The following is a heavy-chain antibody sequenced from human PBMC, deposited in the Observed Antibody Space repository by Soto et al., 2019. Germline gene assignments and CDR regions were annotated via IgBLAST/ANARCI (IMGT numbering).Heavy chain of an antibody. CDR3: VKEKVGASKSFDI. Sequence: EVQLLESGGGLVKPGGSLRLSCAASEISFDDYAMHWARQAPGKGLEWVSGISRNSVVIGYADSVKGRFTISRDNAKNSLYLQLNSLRAEDTALYYCVKEKVGASKSFDIWGQGTMVTVSS. CDR1: EISFDDYA. V-gene: IGHV3-9*01. J-gene: IGHJ3*02. CDR2: ISRNSVVI. D-gene: IGHD1-26*01.